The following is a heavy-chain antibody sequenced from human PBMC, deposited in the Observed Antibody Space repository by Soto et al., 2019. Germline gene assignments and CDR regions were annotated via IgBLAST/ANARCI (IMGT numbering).Heavy chain of an antibody. D-gene: IGHD3-10*01. CDR3: SISTAYMELSSLRSEDTAVYYCARALQVGSEQQLGPPAH. CDR2: MNPNSGNT. Sequence: QVQLVQSGAEVKKPGASVKVSCKASGYTFTSYDINWVRQATGQGLEWMGWMNPNSGNTGYAQKFQGGSTRPRKTPNSGNKGLSKKFQGRVTMTRNTSISTAYMELSSLRSEDTAVYYCARALQVGSEQQLGPPAHWGQGTLVTVSS. V-gene: IGHV1-8*01. CDR1: GYTFTSYD. J-gene: IGHJ4*02.